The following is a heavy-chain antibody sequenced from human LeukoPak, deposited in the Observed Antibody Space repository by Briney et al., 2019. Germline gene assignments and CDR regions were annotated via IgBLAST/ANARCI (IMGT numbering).Heavy chain of an antibody. CDR2: INQDGSET. CDR1: GFTFSDYW. V-gene: IGHV3-7*01. Sequence: GGSLRLSCAASGFTFSDYWMSWVRQAPGKGLEWVANINQDGSETYYVDSVEGQFTVSRDNAKKSLYLQMNILRAEDTAMYYCARAPYSYSSRSFDYWGQGTLVTVSS. J-gene: IGHJ4*02. D-gene: IGHD5-18*01. CDR3: ARAPYSYSSRSFDY.